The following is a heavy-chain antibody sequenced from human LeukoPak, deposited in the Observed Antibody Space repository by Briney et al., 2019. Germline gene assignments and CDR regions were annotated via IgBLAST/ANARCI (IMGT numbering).Heavy chain of an antibody. CDR2: ISGSGGST. CDR3: ASADCSSTSCYRAFHI. D-gene: IGHD2-2*01. CDR1: GFTFSSYA. J-gene: IGHJ3*02. Sequence: GGSLRLSCAASGFTFSSYAMSWVRQAPGKGLEWVSAISGSGGSTYYADSVKGRFTISRDNSKNTLYLQMNSLRVEDTAIYYCASADCSSTSCYRAFHIWGQGTRVTVSS. V-gene: IGHV3-23*01.